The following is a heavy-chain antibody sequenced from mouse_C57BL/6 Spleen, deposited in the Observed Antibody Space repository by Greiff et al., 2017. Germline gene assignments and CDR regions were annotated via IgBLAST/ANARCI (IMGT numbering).Heavy chain of an antibody. D-gene: IGHD2-3*01. CDR1: GYAFTNYL. CDR3: ARGSGGYEAY. J-gene: IGHJ2*01. CDR2: INPGSGGT. Sequence: QVHVKQSGAELVRPGTSVKVSCKASGYAFTNYLIEWVKQRPGQGLEWIGVINPGSGGTNYNEKFKGKATLTADKSSRTAYMQLSSLTSEDYAVYFGARGSGGYEAYWGQGNTLTVSS. V-gene: IGHV1-54*01.